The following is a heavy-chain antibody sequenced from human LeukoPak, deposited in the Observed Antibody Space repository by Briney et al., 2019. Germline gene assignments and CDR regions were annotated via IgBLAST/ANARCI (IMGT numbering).Heavy chain of an antibody. CDR2: IYYSGST. D-gene: IGHD6-19*01. Sequence: SETLSLTCTVSGGSISSYYWSWIRQPPGKGLEWLGYIYYSGSTNYNPSLKSRVTVSVDTSKNQFSLKLSSVTAADTAVYYCARPIAVAGTGGAFDIWGQGTMVTVSS. CDR1: GGSISSYY. CDR3: ARPIAVAGTGGAFDI. J-gene: IGHJ3*02. V-gene: IGHV4-59*01.